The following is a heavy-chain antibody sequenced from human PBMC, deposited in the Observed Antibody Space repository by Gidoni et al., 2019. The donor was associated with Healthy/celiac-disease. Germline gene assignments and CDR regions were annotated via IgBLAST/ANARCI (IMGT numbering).Heavy chain of an antibody. Sequence: EVQLVESGGGLVKPGGSLRLSCAASGFTFSSYSMNWVRQAPGKGLEWVSSISSSSSYIYYADSVKGRFTISRDNAKNSLYLQMNSLRAEDTAVYYCARDDYGDHGDYMDVWGKGTTVTVSS. CDR2: ISSSSSYI. D-gene: IGHD4-17*01. J-gene: IGHJ6*03. CDR1: GFTFSSYS. CDR3: ARDDYGDHGDYMDV. V-gene: IGHV3-21*01.